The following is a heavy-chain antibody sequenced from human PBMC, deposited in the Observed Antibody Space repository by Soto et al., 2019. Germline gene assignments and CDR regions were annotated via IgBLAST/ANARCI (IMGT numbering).Heavy chain of an antibody. CDR1: NSRLNSNYY. V-gene: IGHV4-39*02. Sequence: PADPLSLSCAASNSRLNSNYYWLWLRQPQGKGLEWIGAIHNSGTTYYTPSLKSRVTISMDISKHHFSLRLTSVTAADTAIYYCARGRYCDKVEY. J-gene: IGHJ1*01. D-gene: IGHD3-22*01. CDR3: ARGRYCDKVEY. CDR2: IHNSGTT.